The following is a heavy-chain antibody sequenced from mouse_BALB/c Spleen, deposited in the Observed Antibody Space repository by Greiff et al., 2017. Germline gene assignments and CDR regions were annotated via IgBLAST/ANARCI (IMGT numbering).Heavy chain of an antibody. CDR1: GYTFTSYW. V-gene: IGHV1-7*01. CDR2: INPSTGYT. D-gene: IGHD1-1*01. J-gene: IGHJ3*01. Sequence: VQLQQSGAELAKPGASVKMSCKASGYTFTSYWMHWVKQRPGQGLEWIGYINPSTGYTEYNQKFKDKATLTADKSSSTAYMQLSSLTSEDSAVYYCARGRHYGSSYSAWFAYWGQGTLVTVSA. CDR3: ARGRHYGSSYSAWFAY.